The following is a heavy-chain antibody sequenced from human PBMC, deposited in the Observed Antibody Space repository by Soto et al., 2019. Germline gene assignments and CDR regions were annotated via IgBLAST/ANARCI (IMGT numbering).Heavy chain of an antibody. CDR3: AKDVAAAWGYFDY. J-gene: IGHJ4*02. CDR2: ISWDGGST. D-gene: IGHD6-13*01. Sequence: GGSLRLSCAASGFTFDDYTMHWVRQAPGKGLEWVSLISWDGGSTYYADSVKGRFTNSRDNSKNSLYLQMNSLRTEDTALYYCAKDVAAAWGYFDYWGQGTLVTVSS. CDR1: GFTFDDYT. V-gene: IGHV3-43*01.